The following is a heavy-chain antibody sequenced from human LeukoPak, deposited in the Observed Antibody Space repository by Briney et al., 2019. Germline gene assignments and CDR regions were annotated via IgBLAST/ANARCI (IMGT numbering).Heavy chain of an antibody. Sequence: GGSLRLSCAASGFTFSSYGMHWVRQAPGKGLEWVAVISYDGSNKYYADSVKGRFTISRDNSKNTLYLQMNSLRAEDTAVYYCANLISLEDYYYGMDVWGQGTTVTVSS. CDR1: GFTFSSYG. CDR3: ANLISLEDYYYGMDV. CDR2: ISYDGSNK. V-gene: IGHV3-30*18. D-gene: IGHD1-1*01. J-gene: IGHJ6*02.